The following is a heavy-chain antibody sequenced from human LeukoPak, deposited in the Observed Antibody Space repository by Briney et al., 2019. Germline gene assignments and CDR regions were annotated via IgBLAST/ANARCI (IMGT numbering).Heavy chain of an antibody. CDR2: IYSGGST. CDR3: AKDYVGVVPDAFDI. CDR1: GFTVSSNY. Sequence: GGSLRLSCAASGFTVSSNYMSWVRQAPGKGLEWVSVIYSGGSTYYADSVKGRFTISRHNSKNTLYLQMNNLRVEDTAVYRCAKDYVGVVPDAFDIWGQGTMVTVSS. D-gene: IGHD2-8*01. V-gene: IGHV3-53*01. J-gene: IGHJ3*02.